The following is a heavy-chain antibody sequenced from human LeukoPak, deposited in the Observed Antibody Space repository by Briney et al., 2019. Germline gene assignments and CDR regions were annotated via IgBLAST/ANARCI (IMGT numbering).Heavy chain of an antibody. J-gene: IGHJ5*02. CDR1: GYTFTGYY. D-gene: IGHD4-17*01. CDR2: INPNRGGT. Sequence: GASVKVSCKASGYTFTGYYMHWVRQAPGQGLEWMGWINPNRGGTNYAQKFQGRVTMTRDTSISTAYMELSRLRSDDTAVYYCARLTVTTWDWFDPWGQGTLVTVSS. V-gene: IGHV1-2*02. CDR3: ARLTVTTWDWFDP.